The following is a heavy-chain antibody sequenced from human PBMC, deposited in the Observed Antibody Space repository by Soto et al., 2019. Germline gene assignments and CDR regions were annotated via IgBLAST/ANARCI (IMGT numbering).Heavy chain of an antibody. J-gene: IGHJ5*02. CDR3: ARAPLPPEIWGSGDWFDP. D-gene: IGHD3-16*01. CDR2: IYYSGST. V-gene: IGHV4-31*03. Sequence: TLSLTCTVSGGSISSGGYYWSWIRQHPGKGLEWIGYIYYSGSTYYNPSLKSRVTISVDTSKNQFSLKLSSVTAADTAVYYCARAPLPPEIWGSGDWFDPWGQGTLVTVSS. CDR1: GGSISSGGYY.